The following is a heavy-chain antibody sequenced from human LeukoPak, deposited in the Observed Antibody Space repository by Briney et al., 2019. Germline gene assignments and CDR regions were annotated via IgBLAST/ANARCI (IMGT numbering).Heavy chain of an antibody. CDR2: MNPNSGNT. CDR1: GYTFTSYD. J-gene: IGHJ4*02. Sequence: ASVKVSCKASGYTFTSYDINWVRQATGQGLEWMGWMNPNSGNTGYAQKFQGRVTMTRNTSISTAYMELSSLRSEDTAVYYCAREGSTVTDLDYWGQGTLVTVSS. CDR3: AREGSTVTDLDY. V-gene: IGHV1-8*01. D-gene: IGHD4-17*01.